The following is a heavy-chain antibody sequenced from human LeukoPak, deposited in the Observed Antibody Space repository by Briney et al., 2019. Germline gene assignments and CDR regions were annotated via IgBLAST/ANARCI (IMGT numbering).Heavy chain of an antibody. Sequence: KTGGSLRLSCGASGFTFSNYDMSWVRQAPGKGLEWVSSISDSGGSTYYADSVKGRFTISRDNSKNTLYLQMTNLRAADTAVYYCAKDLSRAVAADWFDPWDQGSLVTVSS. CDR2: ISDSGGST. J-gene: IGHJ5*02. CDR1: GFTFSNYD. D-gene: IGHD6-19*01. V-gene: IGHV3-23*01. CDR3: AKDLSRAVAADWFDP.